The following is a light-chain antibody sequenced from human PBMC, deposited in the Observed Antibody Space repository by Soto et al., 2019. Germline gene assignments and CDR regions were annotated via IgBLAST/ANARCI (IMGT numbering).Light chain of an antibody. J-gene: IGLJ2*01. CDR3: SSYTSSSTL. CDR1: SSDIGGNNY. CDR2: DVT. V-gene: IGLV2-14*03. Sequence: QSALTQPASVSGSPGQSITMSGTGTSSDIGGNNYVSWYQQHPGKAPKLMIYDVTNRPSGVSNRFSGSKSGNTASLTISGLQAEDEADYYCSSYTSSSTLFGGGTKLTVL.